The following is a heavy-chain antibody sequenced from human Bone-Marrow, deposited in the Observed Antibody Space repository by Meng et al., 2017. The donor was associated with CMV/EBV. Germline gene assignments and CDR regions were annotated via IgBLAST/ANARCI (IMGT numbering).Heavy chain of an antibody. Sequence: GESLKISCAASGFTFSSYSMNWVRQAPGKGLEWVSSISSSSSYIYYADSVKGRFTISRDNAKNSLYLQMNSLGAEDTAVYYCARWSLVVAATLNDVTTDYGMDFWGQGTTVTVSS. CDR1: GFTFSSYS. CDR3: ARWSLVVAATLNDVTTDYGMDF. D-gene: IGHD2-15*01. J-gene: IGHJ6*02. V-gene: IGHV3-21*01. CDR2: ISSSSSYI.